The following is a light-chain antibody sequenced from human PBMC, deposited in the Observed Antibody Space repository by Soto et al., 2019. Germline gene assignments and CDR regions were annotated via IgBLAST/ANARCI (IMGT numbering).Light chain of an antibody. CDR2: EVT. CDR3: SSYAGSNTRYV. Sequence: QSVLTRPPSASGSPGQSVTISCTGTSSDVGGYNYVSWYQQHPGKAPKLMIYEVTKRPSGVPDRFSGSKSGNTASLTVSGLQAEDEADYYCSSYAGSNTRYVFGSGTKVTVL. V-gene: IGLV2-8*01. J-gene: IGLJ1*01. CDR1: SSDVGGYNY.